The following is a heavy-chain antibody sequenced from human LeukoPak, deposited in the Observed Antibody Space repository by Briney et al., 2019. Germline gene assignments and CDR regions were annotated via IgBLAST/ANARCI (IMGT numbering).Heavy chain of an antibody. J-gene: IGHJ4*02. CDR3: ARDGNYYDSSGPADY. Sequence: GGSLRLSCAASRLTFSRNWMDWVRHAPGKGMVWVSRINSDGISTSYADSVKGRFTNSRDNAKNTLNLQMNSLRAEDTAVYYYARDGNYYDSSGPADYWGQGTLVTVSS. V-gene: IGHV3-74*01. D-gene: IGHD3-22*01. CDR2: INSDGIST. CDR1: RLTFSRNW.